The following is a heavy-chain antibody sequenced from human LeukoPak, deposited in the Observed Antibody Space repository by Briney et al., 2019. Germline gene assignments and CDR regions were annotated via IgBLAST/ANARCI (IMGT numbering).Heavy chain of an antibody. J-gene: IGHJ6*03. CDR3: ARVYSSSPRHHYYYYMDG. CDR2: INNSGST. Sequence: SETLSLTCAVYGGSFSGYYWSWIRQPPGEGLEWIGEINNSGSTKFNPSIKSRVTISVDTSKNKSSLQLSSVTAADTAVYYCARVYSSSPRHHYYYYMDGWGKGTTVTVSS. CDR1: GGSFSGYY. V-gene: IGHV4-34*01. D-gene: IGHD6-6*01.